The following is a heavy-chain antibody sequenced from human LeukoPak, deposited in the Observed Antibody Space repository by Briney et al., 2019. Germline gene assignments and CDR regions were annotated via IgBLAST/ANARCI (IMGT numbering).Heavy chain of an antibody. Sequence: PGGSLRLSCETSGFTFSNFGIHRVRQAPGKGLEWVSFIRSDRRDKFYADSVKGRFTVSRDNSKNTLFLQMHSLTPEDTAVYYCAKDLYGDSYGVGLGPLDYWGQGTLVTVSS. D-gene: IGHD2-21*02. V-gene: IGHV3-30*02. J-gene: IGHJ4*02. CDR1: GFTFSNFG. CDR2: IRSDRRDK. CDR3: AKDLYGDSYGVGLGPLDY.